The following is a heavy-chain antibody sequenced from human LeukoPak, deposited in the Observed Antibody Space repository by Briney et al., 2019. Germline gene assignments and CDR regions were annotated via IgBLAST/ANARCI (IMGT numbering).Heavy chain of an antibody. CDR1: GYTFTSYA. Sequence: ASVKVSCKASGYTFTSYAMHWVRQAPGQRLEWMGWINAGNGNTKYSQKFQGRVTITRDTSASTAYMELSSLRSEDTAVYYCASSTAYCSSTSCSEYFQHWGQGTLVTVSS. J-gene: IGHJ1*01. CDR3: ASSTAYCSSTSCSEYFQH. CDR2: INAGNGNT. D-gene: IGHD2-2*01. V-gene: IGHV1-3*01.